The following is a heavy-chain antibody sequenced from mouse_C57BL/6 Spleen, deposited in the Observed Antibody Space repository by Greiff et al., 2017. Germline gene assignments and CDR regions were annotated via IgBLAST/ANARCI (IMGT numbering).Heavy chain of an antibody. J-gene: IGHJ3*01. CDR3: ARDDYDEGFAY. D-gene: IGHD2-4*01. CDR2: ISYDGSN. V-gene: IGHV3-6*01. CDR1: GYSITSGYY. Sequence: VQLKESGPGLVKPSQSLSLTCSVTGYSITSGYYWNWIRQFPGNKLEWMGYISYDGSNNYNPSLKNRISITRDTSKNQFFLKLNSVTTEDTATYYCARDDYDEGFAYWGQGTLVTVSA.